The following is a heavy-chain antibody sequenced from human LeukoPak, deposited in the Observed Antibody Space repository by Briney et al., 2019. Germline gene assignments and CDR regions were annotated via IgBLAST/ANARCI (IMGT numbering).Heavy chain of an antibody. CDR3: ARSCSSGYYCY. CDR1: GGSISSSSHF. V-gene: IGHV4-39*07. Sequence: SETLSLTCTVSGGSISSSSHFWSWIRQPPGKGLEWIGSIYYSGNTYYNSSLKSRVTISVDTSKNQFSLKLSSVTAADTAVYYCARSCSSGYYCYWGQGTLVTVSS. J-gene: IGHJ4*02. D-gene: IGHD3-22*01. CDR2: IYYSGNT.